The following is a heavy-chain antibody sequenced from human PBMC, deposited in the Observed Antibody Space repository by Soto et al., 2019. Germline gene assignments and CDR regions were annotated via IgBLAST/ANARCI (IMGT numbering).Heavy chain of an antibody. J-gene: IGHJ2*01. D-gene: IGHD5-12*01. Sequence: GGSLRLSCAASGFTFSNCAMIWVRQPPGKGLEWVSGISGSGGSTYYADSVKGRFTISRDNSKNTLYLQMNSLRAEDTAVYYCARDRKGYCGFVTHNWYFDLWGRGTLVTVSS. CDR3: ARDRKGYCGFVTHNWYFDL. V-gene: IGHV3-23*01. CDR2: ISGSGGST. CDR1: GFTFSNCA.